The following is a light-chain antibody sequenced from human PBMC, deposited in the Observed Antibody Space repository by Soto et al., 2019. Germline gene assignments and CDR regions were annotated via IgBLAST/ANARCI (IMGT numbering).Light chain of an antibody. V-gene: IGKV1-39*01. Sequence: DIQMTQSPSSLSASVGDRVTITCRASQSISSYLNWYQQQPGKAPNLLIYAASTLQSGVPSRFGGGGSGTDFTLTISSLQPEDFATYFCQQSYSTPHTFGQGTKLEIK. CDR3: QQSYSTPHT. J-gene: IGKJ2*01. CDR1: QSISSY. CDR2: AAS.